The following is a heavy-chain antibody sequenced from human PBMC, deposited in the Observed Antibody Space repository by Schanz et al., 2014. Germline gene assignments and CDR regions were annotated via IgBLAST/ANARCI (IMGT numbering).Heavy chain of an antibody. CDR3: ARGGGPEDVFDI. D-gene: IGHD5-12*01. CDR1: GYTFTSYG. J-gene: IGHJ3*02. V-gene: IGHV1-18*01. CDR2: ISPYTGNT. Sequence: QVQLVQSGAEVKKPGASVKVSCKASGYTFTSYGINWVRQAPGQGLEWMGWISPYTGNTHYFDKMEGRVTMTTDTSTSTAYMELRSLRSDDTAVYYCARGGGPEDVFDIWGQGTILTVSS.